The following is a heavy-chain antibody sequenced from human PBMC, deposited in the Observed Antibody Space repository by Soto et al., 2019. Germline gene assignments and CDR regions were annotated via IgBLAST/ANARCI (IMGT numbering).Heavy chain of an antibody. Sequence: QMQLVESGGGVVQPGRSLRLSCEGSGFTFSGYSIHWVRQAPGKGLEWVAVVSPDGSRKYYADSVKGRFTIPRDNSQDTVYLQMNSLRSEDTAIYFCARDVWHCGSDTCYFYGMDVWGQGTTITVSS. D-gene: IGHD3-16*01. CDR3: ARDVWHCGSDTCYFYGMDV. V-gene: IGHV3-30-3*01. CDR2: VSPDGSRK. CDR1: GFTFSGYS. J-gene: IGHJ6*02.